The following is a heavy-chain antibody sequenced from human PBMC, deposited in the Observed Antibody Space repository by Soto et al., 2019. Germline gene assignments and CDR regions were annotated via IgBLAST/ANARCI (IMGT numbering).Heavy chain of an antibody. J-gene: IGHJ3*02. Sequence: QVQLQESGPGLVKPSQTLSLTCTVSGGSISSGGYYWNWIRQHPGKGLEWHGYIYYSGSTYYNPCLKSRVTISVDTAKNQFSLKLSSVTAADTAVYYCARRQGGEFGGVMDDAFDIWGQGTMVTVSS. CDR3: ARRQGGEFGGVMDDAFDI. CDR1: GGSISSGGYY. D-gene: IGHD3-16*01. CDR2: IYYSGST. V-gene: IGHV4-31*03.